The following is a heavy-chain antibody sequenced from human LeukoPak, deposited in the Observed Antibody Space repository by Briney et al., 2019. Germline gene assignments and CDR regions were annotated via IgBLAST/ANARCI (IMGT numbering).Heavy chain of an antibody. CDR2: ISSSSSTV. CDR3: ARSTVDYSNYAQDNWFDP. D-gene: IGHD4-11*01. V-gene: IGHV3-48*04. Sequence: PGGSLRLSCAASGFTFSSYSMNWVRQAPGKGLEWVSYISSSSSTVYYADSVKGRFTISRDNAKNSLYLQMNSLRAEDTAVYYCARSTVDYSNYAQDNWFDPWGQGTLVTVSS. CDR1: GFTFSSYS. J-gene: IGHJ5*02.